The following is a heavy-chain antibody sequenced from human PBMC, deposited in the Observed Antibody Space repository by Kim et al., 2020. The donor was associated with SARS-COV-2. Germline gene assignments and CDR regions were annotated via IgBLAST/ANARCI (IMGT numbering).Heavy chain of an antibody. CDR2: INSDGSST. D-gene: IGHD6-13*01. Sequence: GGSLRLSCAASGFTFSSYWMHWVRQAPGKGLVWVSRINSDGSSTSYADSAKGRFTISRDNAKNTLYLQMNSLRAEDTAVYYCARDEGSSWYFYYYYGMDVWGQGTTVTVSS. J-gene: IGHJ6*02. CDR3: ARDEGSSWYFYYYYGMDV. CDR1: GFTFSSYW. V-gene: IGHV3-74*01.